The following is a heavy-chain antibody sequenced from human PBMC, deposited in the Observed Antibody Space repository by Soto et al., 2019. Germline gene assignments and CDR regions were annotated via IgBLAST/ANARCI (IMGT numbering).Heavy chain of an antibody. V-gene: IGHV4-59*03. D-gene: IGHD3-16*01. J-gene: IGHJ3*02. Sequence: WTWIRQPPGKALEWIGFTYSDGSTFYNPSLRGRVSISVDKSNNQIALRMTSVTAADTAVYFCATIWGPQNGGMQAFDNWGQGSMVIVSA. CDR2: TYSDGST. CDR3: ATIWGPQNGGMQAFDN.